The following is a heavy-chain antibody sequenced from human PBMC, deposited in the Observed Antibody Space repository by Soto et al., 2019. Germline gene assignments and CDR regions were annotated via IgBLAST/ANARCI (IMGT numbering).Heavy chain of an antibody. CDR1: GFTFSSYG. D-gene: IGHD6-13*01. Sequence: QVQLVESGGGVVQPGRSLRLSCAASGFTFSSYGMHWVRQAPGKGLEWVAVIWYDGSNKYYADYVKGRFTISRDNSKNTLYLQMNRLRAEDTAVYYCARDRAAAALGIFDYWGQGTLVTVSS. CDR2: IWYDGSNK. J-gene: IGHJ4*02. CDR3: ARDRAAAALGIFDY. V-gene: IGHV3-33*01.